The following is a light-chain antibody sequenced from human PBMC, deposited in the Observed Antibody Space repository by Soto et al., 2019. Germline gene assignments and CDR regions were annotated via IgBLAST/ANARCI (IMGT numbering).Light chain of an antibody. CDR2: AAS. Sequence: DIQMTQSPSSLSASVGDRVTITCRASQSISNYLNWYQQKPGKAPKLLIYAASSLQSGVPSRFSGSGSGTDVTLTISSLQPEDCSTYYCQQSDSIPVTCGGGTKVEIK. CDR1: QSISNY. J-gene: IGKJ4*01. CDR3: QQSDSIPVT. V-gene: IGKV1-39*01.